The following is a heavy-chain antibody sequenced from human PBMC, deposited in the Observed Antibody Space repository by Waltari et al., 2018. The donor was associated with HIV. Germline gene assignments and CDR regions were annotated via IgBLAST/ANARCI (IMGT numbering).Heavy chain of an antibody. CDR2: IDSGGST. Sequence: EVPLVEYGGRLIQPGGSLRLFCAASGLPVRTHSIRWVRQAPGKGLEWVSVIDSGGSTYYADSVKGRFTISRDNSKNTLYLQRNSLRAEDTAVYYCARVGVITTYYYYGMDVWGQGTTVTVSS. CDR3: ARVGVITTYYYYGMDV. V-gene: IGHV3-53*01. CDR1: GLPVRTHS. D-gene: IGHD3-10*01. J-gene: IGHJ6*02.